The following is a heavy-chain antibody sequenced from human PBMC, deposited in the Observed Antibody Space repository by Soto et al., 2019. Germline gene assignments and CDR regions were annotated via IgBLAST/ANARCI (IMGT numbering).Heavy chain of an antibody. CDR3: AKSSSGYSGSEFDP. D-gene: IGHD5-12*01. CDR2: ISGSGGST. Sequence: PWGSLRLSCAACGVTVSSYAMSWVRQAPGKGLEWVSAISGSGGSTYYADSVKGRFTISRDNSKNTLYLQMNSLRAEDTAVYYCAKSSSGYSGSEFDPWGQGTLVTVSS. J-gene: IGHJ5*02. CDR1: GVTVSSYA. V-gene: IGHV3-23*01.